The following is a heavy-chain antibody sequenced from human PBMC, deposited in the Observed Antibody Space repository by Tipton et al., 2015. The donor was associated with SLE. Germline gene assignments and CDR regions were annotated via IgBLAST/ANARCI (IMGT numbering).Heavy chain of an antibody. Sequence: GLVKPSETLSLNCVVSGGSIINDNYFWGWIRQPPGKRLEFIGTIYDSGNTYFNPSYKSRVTISVDASKEQFSLKLRSVTAADTAVYYCARHDTNYGRNWFDPWGQGTLVTVSS. V-gene: IGHV4-39*07. D-gene: IGHD2-8*01. CDR1: GGSIINDNYF. J-gene: IGHJ5*02. CDR3: ARHDTNYGRNWFDP. CDR2: IYDSGNT.